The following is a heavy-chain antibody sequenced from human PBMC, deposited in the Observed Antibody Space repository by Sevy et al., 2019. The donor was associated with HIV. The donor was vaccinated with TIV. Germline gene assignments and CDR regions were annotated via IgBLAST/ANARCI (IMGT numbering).Heavy chain of an antibody. J-gene: IGHJ4*02. V-gene: IGHV4-59*01. CDR1: GGSISSYY. Sequence: SETVSLTCTVSGGSISSYYWSWIRQPPGKGLEWIGYIYYSGSTNYNPSLESRVTISVDTSKNQFSLKLSSVTAADTAVYYCANTVAGYFDYWGQGTLVTVSS. CDR2: IYYSGST. D-gene: IGHD6-19*01. CDR3: ANTVAGYFDY.